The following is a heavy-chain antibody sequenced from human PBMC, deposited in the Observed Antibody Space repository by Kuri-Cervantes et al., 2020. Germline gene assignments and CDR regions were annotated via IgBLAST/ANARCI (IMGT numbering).Heavy chain of an antibody. CDR1: GFSLSTSGMC. CDR2: IDWDDDK. CDR3: ARLPLFRNSYGMDV. Sequence: SGPTLVQPTQTLTLTCTFSGFSLSTSGMCVSWIRQPPGKALEWLARIDWDDDKYYSTSLKTRLTISKDTSKNQVVLTMTNMDPVDTATYYFARLPLFRNSYGMDVCGQGTTVTVSS. J-gene: IGHJ6*02. D-gene: IGHD3-10*01. V-gene: IGHV2-70*11.